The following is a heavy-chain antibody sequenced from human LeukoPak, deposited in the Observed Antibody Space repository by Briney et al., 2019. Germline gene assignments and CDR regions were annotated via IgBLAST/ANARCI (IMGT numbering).Heavy chain of an antibody. V-gene: IGHV3-23*01. CDR1: YS. J-gene: IGHJ6*02. CDR3: AREGASYYDFWSGYSPTYYYGMDV. Sequence: YSXSWVRRAPGKGLEWVSTISGGGGSTYYADSVKGRFTLSRDNAKNTLYLQMNSLRAEDTAVYYCAREGASYYDFWSGYSPTYYYGMDVWGQGTTVTVSS. CDR2: ISGGGGST. D-gene: IGHD3-3*01.